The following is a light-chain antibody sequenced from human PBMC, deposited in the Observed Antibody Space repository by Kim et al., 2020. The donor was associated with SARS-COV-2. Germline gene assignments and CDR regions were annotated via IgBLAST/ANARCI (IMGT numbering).Light chain of an antibody. J-gene: IGKJ1*01. V-gene: IGKV3-15*01. CDR2: SMS. CDR1: QYVSNN. Sequence: VSPGQRVTLSCRARQYVSNNLAWYQQKPGQPPRPLIYSMSTRATGVPDRFSGSGSGIDFTLTINSLQSEDCAAYYCQQYNNWPRTFGQGTKVDIK. CDR3: QQYNNWPRT.